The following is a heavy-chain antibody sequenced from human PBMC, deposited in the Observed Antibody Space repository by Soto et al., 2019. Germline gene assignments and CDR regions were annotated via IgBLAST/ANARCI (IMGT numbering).Heavy chain of an antibody. Sequence: PSETLSLTCTISGGSVSFSSYYWSWIRQPPGKGLEWIGYIYYSGSANYNPSLKSRVTISVDTSKNQFSLKLSSVTAADTAVYYCARGGKVGAYDFWSGSYYYYYYMDVWGKGTTVTVS. CDR1: GGSVSFSSYY. V-gene: IGHV4-61*01. J-gene: IGHJ6*03. CDR2: IYYSGSA. CDR3: ARGGKVGAYDFWSGSYYYYYYMDV. D-gene: IGHD3-3*01.